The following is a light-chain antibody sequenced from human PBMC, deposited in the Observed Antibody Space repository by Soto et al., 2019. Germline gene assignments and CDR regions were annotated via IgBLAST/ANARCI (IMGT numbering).Light chain of an antibody. Sequence: QSALTQPRSVSGSPGQSVTISCTGTSSDVGGYNYVSWYQQHPGKAPKLMIYDVSKRPSGVPDRFSGSKSGNTASLTISGLQAENGADYSCCSYAGSYTYVFGTGTKVTVL. CDR3: CSYAGSYTYV. J-gene: IGLJ1*01. CDR2: DVS. CDR1: SSDVGGYNY. V-gene: IGLV2-11*01.